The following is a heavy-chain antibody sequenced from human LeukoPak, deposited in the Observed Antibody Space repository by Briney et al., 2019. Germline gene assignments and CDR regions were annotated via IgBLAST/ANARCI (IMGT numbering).Heavy chain of an antibody. V-gene: IGHV3-73*01. CDR3: TSAGHYYDSSGYYVDY. J-gene: IGHJ4*02. D-gene: IGHD3-22*01. Sequence: PGGSLRLSCAASGFAFSGSAMQWVRRASGKGLEWVGRIRSKANSYATAYAASVKGRFTISRDDSKNTAYLQMNSLKTEDTAVYYCTSAGHYYDSSGYYVDYWGQGTLVTVSS. CDR1: GFAFSGSA. CDR2: IRSKANSYAT.